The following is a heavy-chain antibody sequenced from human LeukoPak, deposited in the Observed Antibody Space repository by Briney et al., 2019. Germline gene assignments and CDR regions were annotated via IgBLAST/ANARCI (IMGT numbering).Heavy chain of an antibody. J-gene: IGHJ4*02. CDR2: IYDRGST. Sequence: SETLSLTCTVSGGSLSNHYWSWIRQPPGKGLEWIGNIYDRGSTKYNPSLKSRVTISVDTSKNQFSLRLSSVTAADTAVYYCARGRTFDNWGQGTLVTVSS. CDR1: GGSLSNHY. CDR3: ARGRTFDN. V-gene: IGHV4-59*11.